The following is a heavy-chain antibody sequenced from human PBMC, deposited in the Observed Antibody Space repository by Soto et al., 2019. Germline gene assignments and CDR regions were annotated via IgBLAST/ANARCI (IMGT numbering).Heavy chain of an antibody. D-gene: IGHD2-2*01. CDR2: ISYDGSNK. J-gene: IGHJ6*01. Sequence: RGSLRLSCAASGFTFSSYGMHWVRQAPGKGLEWVAVISYDGSNKYYADSVKGRFTISRDNSKNTLYLQMNSLRAEDTAVYYCAKDGGGVVFFISTGCHQYVMSLWGQGTADIGSS. CDR1: GFTFSSYG. CDR3: AKDGGGVVFFISTGCHQYVMSL. V-gene: IGHV3-30*18.